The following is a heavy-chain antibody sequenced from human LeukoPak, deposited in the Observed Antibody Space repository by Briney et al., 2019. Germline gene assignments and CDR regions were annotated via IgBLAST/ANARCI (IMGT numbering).Heavy chain of an antibody. CDR1: GYTFTGYY. J-gene: IGHJ5*02. CDR3: ARGGVNNYFDP. CDR2: INPNSGGT. D-gene: IGHD3-10*01. Sequence: ASMKVSCKASGYTFTGYYMHWVRQAPGQGLEWMGWINPNSGGTNYAQKFQDRVTMTGDTSVSTAYMELSRLRSDDTAVYYCARGGVNNYFDPWGQGTLVTVSS. V-gene: IGHV1-2*02.